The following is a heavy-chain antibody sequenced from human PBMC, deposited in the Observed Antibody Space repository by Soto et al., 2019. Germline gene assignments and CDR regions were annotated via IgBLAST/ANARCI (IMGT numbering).Heavy chain of an antibody. Sequence: PGGSLRLSCAASGFTFSIHWMHWVRQVPGKGLVWVSRINGDGTSTGYADSVKGRFTISRDNSKNTLYLQMNSLRAEDTAVYYCARPPGGSGWYLDYWGQGTLVTVSS. CDR3: ARPPGGSGWYLDY. J-gene: IGHJ4*02. D-gene: IGHD6-19*01. V-gene: IGHV3-74*01. CDR2: INGDGTST. CDR1: GFTFSIHW.